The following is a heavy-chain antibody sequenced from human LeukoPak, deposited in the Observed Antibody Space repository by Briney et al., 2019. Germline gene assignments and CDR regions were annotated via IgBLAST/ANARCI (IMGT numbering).Heavy chain of an antibody. CDR2: INSDGSST. V-gene: IGHV3-74*01. CDR3: ARDDARAGDYFDI. Sequence: GGSPRLSCAASGFTFSSYWTHWVRQAPGKGLVWVSRINSDGSSTTYADSVKGRFTISRDNAKNTLYLQMNSLRAEDTAVYYCARDDARAGDYFDIWGQGTMVTVSS. J-gene: IGHJ3*02. D-gene: IGHD7-27*01. CDR1: GFTFSSYW.